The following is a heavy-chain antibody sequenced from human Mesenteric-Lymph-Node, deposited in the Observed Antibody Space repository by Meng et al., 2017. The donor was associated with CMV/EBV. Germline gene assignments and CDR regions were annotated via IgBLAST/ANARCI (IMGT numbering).Heavy chain of an antibody. D-gene: IGHD4-23*01. CDR3: VKSTSRVRGLDY. V-gene: IGHV3-48*04. CDR2: ISSTSSRI. Sequence: GESLKISCAVSGFTLSSYNMIWVRQAPGKRLEWVSYISSTSSRIYYADSVKGRFTISRDNAKNSLYLQMNSLRAEDTAMYYCVKSTSRVRGLDYWGQGTLVTVSS. J-gene: IGHJ4*02. CDR1: GFTLSSYN.